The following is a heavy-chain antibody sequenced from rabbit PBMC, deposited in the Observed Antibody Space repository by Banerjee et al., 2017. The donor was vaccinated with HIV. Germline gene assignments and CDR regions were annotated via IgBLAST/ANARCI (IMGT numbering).Heavy chain of an antibody. CDR3: ARGSTYPNL. Sequence: QEQLVESGGGLVKPEGSLTLTCTASGFSFSNKYVMCWVRQAPGKGLEWIACIGAGGSSGTTYYASWAKGRFTISKTSSTTVTLEMTSLTAADTATYFCARGSTYPNLWGQGTLVTVS. CDR1: GFSFSNKYV. D-gene: IGHD8-1*01. J-gene: IGHJ4*01. CDR2: IGAGGSSGTT. V-gene: IGHV1S45*01.